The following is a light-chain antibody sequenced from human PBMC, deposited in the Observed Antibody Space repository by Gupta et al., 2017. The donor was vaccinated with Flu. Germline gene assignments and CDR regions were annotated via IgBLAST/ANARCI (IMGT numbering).Light chain of an antibody. V-gene: IGKV3-20*01. J-gene: IGKJ4*01. Sequence: EIVLTQSPGTLSLSPGERATLSCRASQSVSSSYIAWYQQKPGQAPRLLIYGASSRATGIPDRLSGSGSGTDFTLTISRLEPEDFAVHYCQYYVSSTPMLTFGGGTKVEIK. CDR3: QYYVSSTPMLT. CDR1: QSVSSSY. CDR2: GAS.